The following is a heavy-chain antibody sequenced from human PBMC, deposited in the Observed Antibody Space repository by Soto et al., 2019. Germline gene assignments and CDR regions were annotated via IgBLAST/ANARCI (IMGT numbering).Heavy chain of an antibody. Sequence: ESLKISCKGSGYSFTSYWIGWVRQIPGKGLEWMGIIYPGDSDTRYSPSFQGQVTISADKSISTAYLQWSSLKASDTAMYYCARGEVVPAAIGAFDIWGQGTMVTVSS. CDR2: IYPGDSDT. CDR3: ARGEVVPAAIGAFDI. V-gene: IGHV5-51*01. J-gene: IGHJ3*02. D-gene: IGHD2-2*01. CDR1: GYSFTSYW.